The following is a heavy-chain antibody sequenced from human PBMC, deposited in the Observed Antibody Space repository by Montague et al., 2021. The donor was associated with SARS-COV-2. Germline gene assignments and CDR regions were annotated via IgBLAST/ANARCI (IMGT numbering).Heavy chain of an antibody. CDR3: SRGQQGVNIVVVVIGFYYYIDV. J-gene: IGHJ6*03. CDR2: VNQIESI. CDR1: GGSFSGFC. Sequence: SETLSLTCAVSGGSFSGFCCFWVRQPPGEGLGLVWEVNQIESINYNPSLNRQVTLLMYSSKNQFSLKLNSVTAADTAVYYCSRGQQGVNIVVVVIGFYYYIDVWGKGTLVTVSS. D-gene: IGHD3-22*01. V-gene: IGHV4-34*01.